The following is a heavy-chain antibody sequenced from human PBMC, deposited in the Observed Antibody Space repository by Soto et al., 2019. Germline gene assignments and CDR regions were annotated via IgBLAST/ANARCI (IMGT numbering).Heavy chain of an antibody. Sequence: GGSLRLSCAASGFTFSSYGMHWVRQAPGKGLEWVAVIWYDGSNKYYADSVKGRFTISRDNSKNTLYLQMNSLRAEDTAVYYCARDRSGWYKHDAFDIWGQGTMVTVSS. J-gene: IGHJ3*02. V-gene: IGHV3-33*01. CDR2: IWYDGSNK. CDR1: GFTFSSYG. D-gene: IGHD6-19*01. CDR3: ARDRSGWYKHDAFDI.